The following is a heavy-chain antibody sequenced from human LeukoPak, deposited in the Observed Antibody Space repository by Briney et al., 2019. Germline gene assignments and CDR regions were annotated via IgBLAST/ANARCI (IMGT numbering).Heavy chain of an antibody. CDR2: IYHSGST. Sequence: SETLSLTCTVSGYSISSGYYWGWIRQPPGKGLEWIGSIYHSGSTYYNPSLKSRVTISVDTSKNQFSLKLSSVTAADTAVYYCARDSTVTFLFDYWGQGTLVTVSS. J-gene: IGHJ4*02. D-gene: IGHD4-17*01. V-gene: IGHV4-38-2*02. CDR1: GYSISSGYY. CDR3: ARDSTVTFLFDY.